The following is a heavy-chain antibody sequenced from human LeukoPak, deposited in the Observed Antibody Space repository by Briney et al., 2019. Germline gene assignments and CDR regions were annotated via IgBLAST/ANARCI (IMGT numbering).Heavy chain of an antibody. D-gene: IGHD6-13*01. V-gene: IGHV3-53*01. J-gene: IGHJ4*02. CDR2: IYSGGST. CDR1: GFSFSDYY. CDR3: ARDVGIAAAADPYDY. Sequence: PGGSLRLSCAASGFSFSDYYMSWIRQAPGKGLEWVSVIYSGGSTYYADSVKGRFTISRDNSKNTLYLQMNSLRAEDTAVYYCARDVGIAAAADPYDYWGQGTLVTVSS.